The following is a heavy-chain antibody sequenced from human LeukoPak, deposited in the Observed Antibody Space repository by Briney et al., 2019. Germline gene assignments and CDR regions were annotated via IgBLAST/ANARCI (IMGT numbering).Heavy chain of an antibody. CDR1: GFTFSTYN. CDR3: ARDGPNWGSEFDY. D-gene: IGHD7-27*01. CDR2: ITTSSSTI. Sequence: PGGSLRLSCAASGFTFSTYNMSWVRQAPGKGLEWVSYITTSSSTIYYADSVKGRFTISRDNAKNSLYLQMNSLRDEDTAVYYCARDGPNWGSEFDYWGQGTLVTVSS. J-gene: IGHJ4*02. V-gene: IGHV3-48*02.